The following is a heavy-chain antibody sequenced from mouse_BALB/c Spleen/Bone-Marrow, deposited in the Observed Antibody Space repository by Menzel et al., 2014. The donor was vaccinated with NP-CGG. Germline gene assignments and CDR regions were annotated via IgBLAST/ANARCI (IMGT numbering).Heavy chain of an antibody. CDR1: GYTFTSYV. Sequence: VHVKQSGPELVQPGASVKMSCKASGYTFTSYVMHWVKQKPGQGLEWIGYFNPYNDGTKYNEKFKGKATLTSDKSSSTAYMELRSLTSEDSAVYYCTRGATPDYWGQGTTLTVSS. CDR3: TRGATPDY. V-gene: IGHV1-14*01. CDR2: FNPYNDGT. D-gene: IGHD3-1*01. J-gene: IGHJ2*01.